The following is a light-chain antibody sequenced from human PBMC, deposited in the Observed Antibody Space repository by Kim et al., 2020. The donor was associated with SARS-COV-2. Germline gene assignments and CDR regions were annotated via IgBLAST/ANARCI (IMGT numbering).Light chain of an antibody. Sequence: GDRVTITCRASQGISSSLAWYQQKPGKALKLLIYTASTLQSGVPSRFSGTGSGTEFTLTISSLQPEDFATYYCQQLSTYPLTFGPGTKVDIK. CDR3: QQLSTYPLT. CDR2: TAS. CDR1: QGISSS. V-gene: IGKV1-9*01. J-gene: IGKJ3*01.